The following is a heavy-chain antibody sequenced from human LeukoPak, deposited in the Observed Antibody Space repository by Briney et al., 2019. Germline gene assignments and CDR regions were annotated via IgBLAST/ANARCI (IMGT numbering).Heavy chain of an antibody. D-gene: IGHD6-19*01. CDR1: GGSISSYY. CDR3: ARGDRAVAVHIDY. V-gene: IGHV4-59*01. Sequence: PSETLSHTCTVSGGSISSYYWSWIRQPPGKGLEWIGYIYYSGSTNYNPSLKSRVTISVDTSRNQFSLKLSSVTAADTAVYYCARGDRAVAVHIDYWGQGTLVTVSS. J-gene: IGHJ4*02. CDR2: IYYSGST.